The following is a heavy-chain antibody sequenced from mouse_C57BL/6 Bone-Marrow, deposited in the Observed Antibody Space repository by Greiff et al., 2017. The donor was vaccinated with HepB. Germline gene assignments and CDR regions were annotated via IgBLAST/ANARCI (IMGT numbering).Heavy chain of an antibody. CDR3: ARQGPTTVVAEDYAMDY. CDR1: GFTFSDYY. V-gene: IGHV5-12*01. D-gene: IGHD1-1*01. J-gene: IGHJ4*01. CDR2: ISNGGGST. Sequence: DVMLVESGGGLVQPGGSLKLSCAASGFTFSDYYMYWVRQTPEKRLEWVAYISNGGGSTYYPDTVKGRFTISRDNAKNTLYLQMSRLKSEDTAMYYCARQGPTTVVAEDYAMDYWGQGTSVTVSS.